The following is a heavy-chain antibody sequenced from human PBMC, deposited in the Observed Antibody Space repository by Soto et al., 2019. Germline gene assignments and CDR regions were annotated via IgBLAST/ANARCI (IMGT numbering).Heavy chain of an antibody. CDR2: IDSTGGTT. Sequence: PGGSLRLSCSASGLTITNFGLHWVRQAPGKGLEHVCAIDSTGGTTDYADSVKGRFTISRDNSKNTLYLQMTSLRTDGTGTYYCAKDSRTRPFGEFFRDHHDLWGQGTLVTVSS. J-gene: IGHJ5*02. CDR3: AKDSRTRPFGEFFRDHHDL. CDR1: GLTITNFG. D-gene: IGHD3-10*01. V-gene: IGHV3-64D*08.